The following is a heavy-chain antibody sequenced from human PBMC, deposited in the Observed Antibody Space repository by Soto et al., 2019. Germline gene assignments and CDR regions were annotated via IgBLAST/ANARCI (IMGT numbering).Heavy chain of an antibody. Sequence: QVPLVESWGGVVQPGRSLRLSCAAAGFPFSSYGMHWVRQAPGKGLEWVAVISYDGRNKYYADSVKGRFTISRDNSKNTLYLQMNSLRAEDTAVYYCAKSMVRGVELASYYYYGMDVWGQGTPVTVSS. V-gene: IGHV3-30*18. CDR1: GFPFSSYG. D-gene: IGHD3-10*01. J-gene: IGHJ6*02. CDR3: AKSMVRGVELASYYYYGMDV. CDR2: ISYDGRNK.